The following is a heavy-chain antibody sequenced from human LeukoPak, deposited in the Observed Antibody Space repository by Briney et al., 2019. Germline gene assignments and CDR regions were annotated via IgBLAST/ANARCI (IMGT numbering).Heavy chain of an antibody. V-gene: IGHV3-74*01. CDR3: ARDPLTTWYGGFDY. CDR1: GFTFSSYW. D-gene: IGHD4-23*01. Sequence: GGSLRLSCAASGFTFSSYWMHWVRQAPGKALVWVSRINSDGSSTSYADSVKGRFTISRDNAKNTLYLQMNSLRAEDTAVYYCARDPLTTWYGGFDYWGQGTLVSVSS. J-gene: IGHJ4*02. CDR2: INSDGSST.